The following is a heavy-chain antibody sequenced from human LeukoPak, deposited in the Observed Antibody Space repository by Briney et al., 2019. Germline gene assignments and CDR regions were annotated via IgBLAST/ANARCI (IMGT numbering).Heavy chain of an antibody. CDR2: TYTDTSA. D-gene: IGHD7-27*01. CDR3: ARESWGPVGP. CDR1: GFIVSNNH. V-gene: IGHV3-66*02. J-gene: IGHJ5*02. Sequence: GGSLRLSCAASGFIVSNNHMSWVRQAPGKGLEWVSLTYTDTSAYYSDSVKGRFTISRDNSKNTLNLQMNSLRVGDTAVYYCARESWGPVGPWGQGTLVTVSS.